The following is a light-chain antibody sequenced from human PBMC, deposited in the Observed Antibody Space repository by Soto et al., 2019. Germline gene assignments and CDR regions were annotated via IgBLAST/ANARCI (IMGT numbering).Light chain of an antibody. CDR2: GAS. V-gene: IGKV3-20*01. J-gene: IGKJ1*01. CDR3: HQYGRSPWT. Sequence: EIVLTQSPGTLSLSPGERATLSCRASESVASNYLAWYQHKPGQAPRLLFFGASNRATGIPDRFSGSESGTDFTLTISRLEPEDFAVYYCHQYGRSPWTLGQGTKVDIK. CDR1: ESVASNY.